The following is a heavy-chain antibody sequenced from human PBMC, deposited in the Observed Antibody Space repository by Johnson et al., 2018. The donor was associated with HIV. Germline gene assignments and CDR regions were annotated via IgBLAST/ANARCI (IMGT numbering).Heavy chain of an antibody. CDR3: ARPNNWNPRGDAFDI. J-gene: IGHJ3*02. D-gene: IGHD1-20*01. CDR1: GFTFSSYW. CDR2: IKQDGREK. V-gene: IGHV3-7*05. Sequence: VQLVESGGGLVQPGGSLRLSCTTSGFTFSSYWMNWVRQAPGQGLEWVANIKQDGREKYYVDSVKGRFTNSRDNTKNSLYLQMNSLRAEDTAIYYCARPNNWNPRGDAFDIWGQGTMVTVSS.